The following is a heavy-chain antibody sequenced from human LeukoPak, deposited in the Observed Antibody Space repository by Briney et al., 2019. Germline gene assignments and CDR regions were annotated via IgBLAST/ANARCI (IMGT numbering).Heavy chain of an antibody. CDR3: THPAYYYGLDV. CDR1: AFTFSVSA. D-gene: IGHD6-25*01. J-gene: IGHJ6*04. V-gene: IGHV3-73*01. Sequence: GGSLRLSCAASAFTFSVSAIHWVRQASGKGLEWVGRIKTKADNYATAYDASVKGRFTIARDDSKNTAYLQISSLKIEDTAVYYCTHPAYYYGLDVWGKGTTVTVSS. CDR2: IKTKADNYAT.